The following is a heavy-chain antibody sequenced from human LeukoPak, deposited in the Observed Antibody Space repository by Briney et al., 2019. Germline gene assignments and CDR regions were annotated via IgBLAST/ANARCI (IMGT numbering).Heavy chain of an antibody. CDR3: ARHAGSYYTYNFDY. D-gene: IGHD3-22*01. Sequence: SETLSLTCTVSGGSIRSSSYYWGWIRQPPGKGLEWIGSIYYSGSTNYKRSLRSRGTISGDTSKNQFSLKLSSVTAADTAVYYCARHAGSYYTYNFDYWGQGTLVSVSS. CDR2: IYYSGST. J-gene: IGHJ4*02. CDR1: GGSIRSSSYY. V-gene: IGHV4-39*01.